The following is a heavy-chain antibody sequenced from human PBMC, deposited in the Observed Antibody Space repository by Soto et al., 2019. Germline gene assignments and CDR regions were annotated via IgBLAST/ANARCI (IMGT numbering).Heavy chain of an antibody. CDR3: ARKAWVRFDY. V-gene: IGHV4-4*02. CDR1: SDSISRSVW. D-gene: IGHD7-27*01. J-gene: IGHJ4*02. CDR2: VFHTGDT. Sequence: SETLSLTCAVSSDSISRSVWWTWVRQPPGRGLEWIGEVFHTGDTNYNPSLKSRVTMSVDKSTNEFSLKVTSVTAADTATYYCARKAWVRFDYWGQGAMVTVYS.